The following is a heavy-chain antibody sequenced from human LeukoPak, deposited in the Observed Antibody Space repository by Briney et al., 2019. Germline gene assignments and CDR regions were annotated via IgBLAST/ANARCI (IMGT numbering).Heavy chain of an antibody. V-gene: IGHV3-30*18. J-gene: IGHJ6*04. CDR2: ISYDGSNK. CDR1: GFTFSSYG. CDR3: AKYLVGRGSYSDRGMDV. Sequence: GRSLRLSCAASGFTFSSYGMHWVRPAPGKGLEWVAVISYDGSNKYYADSVKGRFTSSRDNSKNTLYLQMNSLRAEDTAVYYCAKYLVGRGSYSDRGMDVWGKGTTVTVSS. D-gene: IGHD3-10*01.